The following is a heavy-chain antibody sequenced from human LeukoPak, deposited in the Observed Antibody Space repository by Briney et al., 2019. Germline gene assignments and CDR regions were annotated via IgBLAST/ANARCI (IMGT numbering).Heavy chain of an antibody. Sequence: ASVKVSCKASGGTFSSYAIGWVRQAPGQGLEWMGRIIPILGIANYAQKFQGRVTITADKSTSTAYMELSSLRSEDTAVYYCADAYCGGDCYSAEYFQHWGQGTLVTVSS. V-gene: IGHV1-69*04. CDR1: GGTFSSYA. J-gene: IGHJ1*01. D-gene: IGHD2-21*02. CDR2: IIPILGIA. CDR3: ADAYCGGDCYSAEYFQH.